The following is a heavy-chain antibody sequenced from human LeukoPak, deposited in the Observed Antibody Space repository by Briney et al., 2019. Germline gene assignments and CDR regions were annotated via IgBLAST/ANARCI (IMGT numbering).Heavy chain of an antibody. Sequence: GGSLRLFCAASGFTFRFYAMSWVRQARGKGLEWVSAVSGSGDTTYYADSVEGRFTISRDNSKNTLYLQMNSLRAEDTAVYYCPKSDYYDSSGHPSSFEYWGQGTLVTVSS. V-gene: IGHV3-23*01. CDR1: GFTFRFYA. CDR3: PKSDYYDSSGHPSSFEY. J-gene: IGHJ4*02. D-gene: IGHD3-22*01. CDR2: VSGSGDTT.